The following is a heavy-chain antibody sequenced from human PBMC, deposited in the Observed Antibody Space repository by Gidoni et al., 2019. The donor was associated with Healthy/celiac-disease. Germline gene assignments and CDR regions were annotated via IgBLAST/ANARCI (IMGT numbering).Heavy chain of an antibody. J-gene: IGHJ2*01. D-gene: IGHD6-19*01. CDR2: IGTAGDT. V-gene: IGHV3-13*04. CDR3: ARTKGGAVAGNWYFDL. CDR1: GFPFSSYD. Sequence: EVQLVESGGGLVQPGGSLRLSCAASGFPFSSYDMHWVRQATGKGLEWVSAIGTAGDTYYPGSVKGRFTISRENAKNSLYLQMNSLRAGDTAVYYCARTKGGAVAGNWYFDLWGRGTLVTVSS.